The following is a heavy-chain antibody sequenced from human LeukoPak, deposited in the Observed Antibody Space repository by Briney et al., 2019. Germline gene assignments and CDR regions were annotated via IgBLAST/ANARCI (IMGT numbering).Heavy chain of an antibody. CDR3: ARNSGSYSPFYYYYYMDV. J-gene: IGHJ6*03. CDR2: INPNSGGT. V-gene: IGHV1-2*02. D-gene: IGHD1-26*01. Sequence: ASVKVSCKASGYTFTGYYMHWVRQAPGQGLEWMGWINPNSGGTNYAQKFQGRVTMTRDTSISTAYMELSRLRSDDTAVYYCARNSGSYSPFYYYYYMDVWGKGTTDTVSS. CDR1: GYTFTGYY.